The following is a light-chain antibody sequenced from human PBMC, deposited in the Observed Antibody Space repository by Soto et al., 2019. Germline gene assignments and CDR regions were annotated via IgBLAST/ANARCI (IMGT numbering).Light chain of an antibody. J-gene: IGKJ1*01. V-gene: IGKV1-5*01. CDR2: AAS. CDR1: ENIKNW. CDR3: QQRSNWPWT. Sequence: FQKTTSPATLATSVGTRVTITCRASENIKNWLAWYQQTPGKAPKLLIYAASSLQSGVPSRFSGSGSGTDFTLTISSLEPEDFAVYYCQQRSNWPWTFGQGTMVDIK.